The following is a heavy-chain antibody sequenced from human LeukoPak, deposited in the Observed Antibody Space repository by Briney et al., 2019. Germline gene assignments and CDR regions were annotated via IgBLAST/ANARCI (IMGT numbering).Heavy chain of an antibody. CDR1: GYTFTSYG. Sequence: ASVKVSCKASGYTFTSYGISWVRQAPGQGLEWMGWISAYNGNTNYAQKLQGRVTMTTDTSTSTAYMELRSLRSDDTAVYYCATSYGWFGEVLHYYYGMDVWGQGTTVTVSS. CDR2: ISAYNGNT. V-gene: IGHV1-18*01. CDR3: ATSYGWFGEVLHYYYGMDV. J-gene: IGHJ6*02. D-gene: IGHD3-10*01.